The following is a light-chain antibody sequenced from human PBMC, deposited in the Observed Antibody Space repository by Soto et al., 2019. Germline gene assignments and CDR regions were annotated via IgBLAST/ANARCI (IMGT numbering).Light chain of an antibody. CDR2: LGS. CDR1: QSLPHSNGYNY. Sequence: DIVMTQSPLSLPVTPGEPASISCRSSQSLPHSNGYNYLDWYLQKPGQSPQLLIYLGSNRASGVPDRFSGSGSGTDFTLKISRVEAEDVGVYYCMQALQTPPYTFGQGTKLEIK. J-gene: IGKJ2*01. V-gene: IGKV2-28*01. CDR3: MQALQTPPYT.